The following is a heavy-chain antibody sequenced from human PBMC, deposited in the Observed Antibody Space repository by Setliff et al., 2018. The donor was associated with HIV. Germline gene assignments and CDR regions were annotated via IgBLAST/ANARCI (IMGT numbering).Heavy chain of an antibody. CDR3: ARRAVDYDILTGYPDPWEYFDY. CDR2: INPSGGST. J-gene: IGHJ4*02. V-gene: IGHV1-46*01. D-gene: IGHD3-9*01. Sequence: ASVKVSCKASGYTFTSYYMHWVRQAPGQGLEWMGIINPSGGSTSYAQKFQGRVTMTRDTSTSTVYMELSSLRSEDTAVYYCARRAVDYDILTGYPDPWEYFDYWGQGTLVTVSS. CDR1: GYTFTSYY.